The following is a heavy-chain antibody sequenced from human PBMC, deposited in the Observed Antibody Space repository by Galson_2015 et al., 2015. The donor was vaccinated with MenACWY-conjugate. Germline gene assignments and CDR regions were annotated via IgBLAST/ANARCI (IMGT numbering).Heavy chain of an antibody. CDR3: ARVNRRVGYCTNGVCYPPYYFDY. V-gene: IGHV4-39*07. CDR2: INHSGST. J-gene: IGHJ4*02. D-gene: IGHD2-8*01. Sequence: ETLSLTCTVSGGSISSSSYYWGWIRQPPGKGLEWIGEINHSGSTNYNPSLKSRVTISVDTSKNQFSLKLSSVTAADTAVYYCARVNRRVGYCTNGVCYPPYYFDYWGQGTLVTVSS. CDR1: GGSISSSSYY.